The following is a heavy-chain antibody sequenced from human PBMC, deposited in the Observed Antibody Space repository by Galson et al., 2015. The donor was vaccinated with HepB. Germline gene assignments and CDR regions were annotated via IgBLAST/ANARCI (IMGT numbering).Heavy chain of an antibody. CDR3: ARVLAGATLDY. Sequence: CAISGDSVSTSNAGWSWIRQSPSRGLEWLGRTYYRSKWFYDYATSVKSRIIFTPDTSRNQFSLQLNSVTPEDSAVYYCARVLAGATLDYWGQGILVTVSS. CDR1: GDSVSTSNAG. CDR2: TYYRSKWFY. V-gene: IGHV6-1*01. J-gene: IGHJ4*02. D-gene: IGHD3-9*01.